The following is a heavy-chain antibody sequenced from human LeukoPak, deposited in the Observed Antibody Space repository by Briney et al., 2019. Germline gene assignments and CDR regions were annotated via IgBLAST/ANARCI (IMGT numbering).Heavy chain of an antibody. J-gene: IGHJ5*02. CDR3: ARQSGSYGYNWFDP. CDR1: GGSISSNNYY. Sequence: SETLSLTCTVSGGSISSNNYYWAWIRQPPGKGLEWIGSIYYSGSTHYNPSLKSRVTISVDTSKNQFSLKLNSVTAADTAVYYCARQSGSYGYNWFDPWGQGTLVTVSS. V-gene: IGHV4-39*01. D-gene: IGHD1-26*01. CDR2: IYYSGST.